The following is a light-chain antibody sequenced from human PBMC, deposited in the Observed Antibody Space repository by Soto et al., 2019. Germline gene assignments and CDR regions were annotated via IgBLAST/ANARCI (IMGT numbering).Light chain of an antibody. CDR2: DVP. CDR3: QQYYTYIT. V-gene: IGKV1-5*01. J-gene: IGKJ4*01. CDR1: QSVRSW. Sequence: DIQMTQSPSTLSASVGDRVTITCRASQSVRSWLAWYQQKPGKAPKILIYDVPSLESGAQSRFSGSGAGTEFTLTISGLQPDGCAAYYGQQYYTYITFGGGTKVEIK.